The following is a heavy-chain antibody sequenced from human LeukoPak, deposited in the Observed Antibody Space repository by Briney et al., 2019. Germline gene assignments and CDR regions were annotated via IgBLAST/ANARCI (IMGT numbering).Heavy chain of an antibody. CDR3: ARYDDFWSGYYYDY. D-gene: IGHD3-3*01. CDR2: ISAYNGNT. J-gene: IGHJ4*02. Sequence: ASVTVSCTASGYTFTSYGISWVRQAPGQGLEWMGWISAYNGNTNYAQKLQGRVTMTTDTSTSTAYMELRSLRSDDTAVYYCARYDDFWSGYYYDYWGQGTLVTVSS. CDR1: GYTFTSYG. V-gene: IGHV1-18*01.